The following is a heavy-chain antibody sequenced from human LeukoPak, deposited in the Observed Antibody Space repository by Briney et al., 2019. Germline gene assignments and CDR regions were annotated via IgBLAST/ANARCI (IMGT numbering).Heavy chain of an antibody. Sequence: PGGSLRLSCTVSGFNVRNNWMSWVRLAPAKGLEYVANINQDESQKYYVDSVKGRFTISKDNAKNSLNLQMNSLRAEDTGVYYCARDNYDIRGQGTLVTVSS. D-gene: IGHD3-9*01. J-gene: IGHJ4*02. V-gene: IGHV3-7*01. CDR2: INQDESQK. CDR3: ARDNYDI. CDR1: GFNVRNNW.